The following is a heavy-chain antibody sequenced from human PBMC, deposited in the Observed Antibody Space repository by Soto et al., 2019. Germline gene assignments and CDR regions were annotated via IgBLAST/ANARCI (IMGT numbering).Heavy chain of an antibody. J-gene: IGHJ4*02. CDR1: GYTFTSYA. V-gene: IGHV1-3*01. Sequence: ASVKVSCKASGYTFTSYAIHWVCQAPGQRLEWMGWINAGNGDTKYSQNFQDRVTITRDTSASTAYMELSRLRSEDTAVYYCAREGRYGDYLDYWGQGTLVTVSS. CDR2: INAGNGDT. CDR3: AREGRYGDYLDY. D-gene: IGHD4-17*01.